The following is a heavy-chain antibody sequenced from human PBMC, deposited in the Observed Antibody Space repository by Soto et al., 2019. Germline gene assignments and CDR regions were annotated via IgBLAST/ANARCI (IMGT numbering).Heavy chain of an antibody. CDR3: ARDRALDI. V-gene: IGHV3-7*01. Sequence: PGGSLRPAYRSSGFTFTSSWSSWVRQAPGKGLEWVANIKEDGSEKYHVDSVKGRFTISRDNAKNSLYLQMNSLRAEDSAVYYCARDRALDIWGQGTMVTGSS. CDR1: GFTFTSSW. D-gene: IGHD3-10*01. J-gene: IGHJ3*02. CDR2: IKEDGSEK.